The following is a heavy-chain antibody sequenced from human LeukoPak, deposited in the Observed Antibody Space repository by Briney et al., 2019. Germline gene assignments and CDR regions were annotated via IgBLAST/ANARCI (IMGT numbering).Heavy chain of an antibody. CDR2: IIASSGST. J-gene: IGHJ4*02. Sequence: PGGSLRLSCAASGFSFNNYAMSWVRKAPGKGLEWVSIIIASSGSTFYADSVKGRFTISRDNSKNTLYLQMNSLRVEDTAVYYCAKGGYDYVEVAYFDFWGQGTLVTVSS. CDR3: AKGGYDYVEVAYFDF. V-gene: IGHV3-23*01. CDR1: GFSFNNYA. D-gene: IGHD5-12*01.